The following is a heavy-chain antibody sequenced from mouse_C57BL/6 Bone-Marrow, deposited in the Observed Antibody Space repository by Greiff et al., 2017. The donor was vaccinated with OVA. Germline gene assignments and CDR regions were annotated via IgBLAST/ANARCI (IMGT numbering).Heavy chain of an antibody. J-gene: IGHJ4*01. CDR1: GYAFSSYW. CDR3: ARRLWLRQEDAMDY. Sequence: QVQLKESGAELVKPGASVKISCKASGYAFSSYWMNWVKQRPGKGLEWIGQIYPGDGDTNYNGKFKGKATLTADKSSSTAYMQLSSLTSEDSAVYCCARRLWLRQEDAMDYWGQGTSVTVSS. V-gene: IGHV1-80*01. D-gene: IGHD2-2*01. CDR2: IYPGDGDT.